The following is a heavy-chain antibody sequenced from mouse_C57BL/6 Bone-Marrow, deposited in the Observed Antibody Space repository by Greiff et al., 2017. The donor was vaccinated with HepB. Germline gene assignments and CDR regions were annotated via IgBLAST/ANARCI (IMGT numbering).Heavy chain of an antibody. CDR3: ARLGPYWYFDV. CDR1: EYEFPSHD. V-gene: IGHV5-2*01. CDR2: INSDGGST. J-gene: IGHJ1*03. Sequence: EVKVVESGGGLVQPGESLKLSCESNEYEFPSHDMSWVRQTPEKRLELVAAINSDGGSTYYPDTMERRFIISRDNTKKTLYLQMSSLRSEGTALYYCARLGPYWYFDVWGTGTTVTVSS.